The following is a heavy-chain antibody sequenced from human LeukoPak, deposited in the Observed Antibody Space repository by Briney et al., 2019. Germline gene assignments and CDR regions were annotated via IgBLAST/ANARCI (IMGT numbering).Heavy chain of an antibody. CDR2: ISSSGSPI. Sequence: GGSLRLSCVTSGFTLSSYEMNWVRQAPGKGLEWVSYISSSGSPIYYADSVKGRFTISRDNAKNSLFLQMNSLRAEDTAVYYCARDSPYTSGRYDGDFDYWGQGTLVTVSS. D-gene: IGHD6-19*01. V-gene: IGHV3-48*03. CDR3: ARDSPYTSGRYDGDFDY. J-gene: IGHJ4*02. CDR1: GFTLSSYE.